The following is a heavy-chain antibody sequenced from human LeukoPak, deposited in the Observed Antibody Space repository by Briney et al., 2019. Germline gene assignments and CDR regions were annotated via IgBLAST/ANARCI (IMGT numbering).Heavy chain of an antibody. Sequence: GRSLRLSCAASGFTFSSYAMHWVRQTPGKGLEWVSVIYSGGSTYYADSVKGRFTISRDNSKNTLYLQMNSLRAEDTAVYYCARARPSLFYYDSSGYYYFDYWGQGTLVTVSS. V-gene: IGHV3-53*01. CDR2: IYSGGST. D-gene: IGHD3-22*01. CDR1: GFTFSSYA. CDR3: ARARPSLFYYDSSGYYYFDY. J-gene: IGHJ4*02.